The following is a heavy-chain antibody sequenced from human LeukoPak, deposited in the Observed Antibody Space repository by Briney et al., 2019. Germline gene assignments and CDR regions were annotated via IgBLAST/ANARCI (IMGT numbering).Heavy chain of an antibody. CDR1: GFTFSSYA. Sequence: PGGSLRLSCAASGFTFSSYAMSWVRQAPGKGLEWVSAISGGGGSAYYADSVKGRFTISTDNAKNTLYLQMNSLRAEDTAVYYCAKDRYSSGWYFFDYWGQGTLVTVSS. V-gene: IGHV3-23*01. D-gene: IGHD6-19*01. J-gene: IGHJ4*02. CDR2: ISGGGGSA. CDR3: AKDRYSSGWYFFDY.